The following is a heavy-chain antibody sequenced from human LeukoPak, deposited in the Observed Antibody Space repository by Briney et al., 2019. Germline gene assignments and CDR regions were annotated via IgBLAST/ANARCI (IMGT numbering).Heavy chain of an antibody. V-gene: IGHV3-48*03. CDR1: GFTFSSYE. CDR2: ISSSGSTI. CDR3: AKGSGWEMSYYYYYMDV. Sequence: GGSLRLSCAASGFTFSSYEMNWVRQAPGKGLEWVSYISSSGSTIYCADSVKGRFTISRDNAKNSLYLQMNSLRAEDTAVYYCAKGSGWEMSYYYYYMDVWGKGTTVTISS. D-gene: IGHD1-26*01. J-gene: IGHJ6*03.